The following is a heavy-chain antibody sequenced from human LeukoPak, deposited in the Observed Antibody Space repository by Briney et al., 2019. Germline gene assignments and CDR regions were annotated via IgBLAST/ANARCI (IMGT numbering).Heavy chain of an antibody. CDR2: ISSTGST. CDR1: GGSISSGGHY. D-gene: IGHD6-6*01. Sequence: PSETLSLTCTVSGGSISSGGHYWSWIRQPAGKGLEYLGRISSTGSTNYNPSLRSRVTISADTSKNHFSLKLTSVTAADTAVYYCARSSSSFFDYWGQGTLVTVSS. J-gene: IGHJ4*02. V-gene: IGHV4-61*02. CDR3: ARSSSSFFDY.